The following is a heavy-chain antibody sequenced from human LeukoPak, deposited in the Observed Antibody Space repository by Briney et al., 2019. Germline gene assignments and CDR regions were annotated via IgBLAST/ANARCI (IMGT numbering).Heavy chain of an antibody. CDR1: GGSISSYY. D-gene: IGHD4-17*01. CDR2: IYYSGST. Sequence: SETLSLTCTVSGGSISSYYWSWIRQPPGKGLEWIGYIYYSGSTNCNPSLKSRVTISVDTSKNQFSLKLSSVTAADTAVYYCARHVTHYTVTPDYWGQGTLVTVSS. V-gene: IGHV4-59*08. J-gene: IGHJ4*02. CDR3: ARHVTHYTVTPDY.